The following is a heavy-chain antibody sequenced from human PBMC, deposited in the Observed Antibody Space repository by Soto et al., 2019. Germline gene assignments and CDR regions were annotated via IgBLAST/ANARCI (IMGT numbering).Heavy chain of an antibody. Sequence: GASVKVSCKASGYTFTGYYMHWVRQAPGQGLEWMGWINPNSGGTNYAQKFQGWVTMTRDTSISTAYMELSRLRSDDTAVYYCARGMSGPPHYYDSSGYPEAFDIWGQGTMVTVSS. J-gene: IGHJ3*02. D-gene: IGHD3-22*01. V-gene: IGHV1-2*04. CDR3: ARGMSGPPHYYDSSGYPEAFDI. CDR2: INPNSGGT. CDR1: GYTFTGYY.